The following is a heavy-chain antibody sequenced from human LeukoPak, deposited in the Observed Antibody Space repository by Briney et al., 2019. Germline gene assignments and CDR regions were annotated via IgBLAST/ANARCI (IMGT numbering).Heavy chain of an antibody. D-gene: IGHD4-17*01. Sequence: ASVKVSCKASGGTFSSYAISWVRQAPGQGLEWMGRIIPILGIANYAQKFQGRVTITADKSTSTAYMELSSLRSEDTAVYYCARDKDGGVTTSGAYYYYGMDVWGQGTTVTVSS. J-gene: IGHJ6*02. CDR1: GGTFSSYA. CDR3: ARDKDGGVTTSGAYYYYGMDV. CDR2: IIPILGIA. V-gene: IGHV1-69*04.